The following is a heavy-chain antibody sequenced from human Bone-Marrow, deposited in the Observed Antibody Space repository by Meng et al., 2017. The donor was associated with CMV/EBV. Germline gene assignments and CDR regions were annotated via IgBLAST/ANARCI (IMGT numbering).Heavy chain of an antibody. CDR1: GYTFSYYD. J-gene: IGHJ6*01. CDR3: ARGQVQCSTINCHDYRFSGMDV. V-gene: IGHV1-8*01. D-gene: IGHD2/OR15-2a*01. Sequence: ASVKVSCKASGYTFSYYDIIWVRQASGQGLEWVGWMNPNRGNTAYAQKFQGRVTMTRDTSTSIAYMELSSLRSGDTAVYYCARGQVQCSTINCHDYRFSGMDVWGQGTTVTGS. CDR2: MNPNRGNT.